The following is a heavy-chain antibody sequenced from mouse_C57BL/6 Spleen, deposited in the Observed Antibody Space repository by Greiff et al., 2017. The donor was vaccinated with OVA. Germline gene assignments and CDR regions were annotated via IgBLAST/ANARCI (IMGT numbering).Heavy chain of an antibody. Sequence: VQLQQSVAELVRPGASVKLSCTASGFNIKNTYMHWVKQRPEQGLEWIGRIDPANGNTKYAPKFQGKATITADTASNTAYLQLSSLTSEDTAIYYGDRGTTVVAKNYIDYWGQGTTLTVAS. D-gene: IGHD1-1*01. V-gene: IGHV14-3*01. J-gene: IGHJ2*01. CDR2: IDPANGNT. CDR3: DRGTTVVAKNYIDY. CDR1: GFNIKNTY.